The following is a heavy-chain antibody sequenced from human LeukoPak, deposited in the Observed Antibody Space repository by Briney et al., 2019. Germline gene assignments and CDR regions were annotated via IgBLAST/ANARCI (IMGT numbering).Heavy chain of an antibody. CDR1: GYSFTSYW. Sequence: GESLKISCKGSGYSFTSYWIGWVRQMPGKGLEWMGIIYPGDSDTRYSPSFQAQVTISADKSISTAYLQWSSLKASDTAMYYCARKEGRVTTLHNWFDPWGQGTLVTVSS. J-gene: IGHJ5*02. CDR3: ARKEGRVTTLHNWFDP. D-gene: IGHD4-17*01. V-gene: IGHV5-51*01. CDR2: IYPGDSDT.